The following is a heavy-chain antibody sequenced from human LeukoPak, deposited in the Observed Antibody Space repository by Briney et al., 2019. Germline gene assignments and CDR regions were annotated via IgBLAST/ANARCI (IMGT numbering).Heavy chain of an antibody. J-gene: IGHJ4*02. V-gene: IGHV1-69*06. CDR3: ARDYDILTGSFGFDY. D-gene: IGHD3-9*01. Sequence: SVKVSCKASGGTFSSYAISWVRQAPGQGLEWMGGIIPIFGTANYAQKFQGRVTITADKSTSTAYMELSSLRSEDTAVYYCARDYDILTGSFGFDYWGQGTLVTVSS. CDR1: GGTFSSYA. CDR2: IIPIFGTA.